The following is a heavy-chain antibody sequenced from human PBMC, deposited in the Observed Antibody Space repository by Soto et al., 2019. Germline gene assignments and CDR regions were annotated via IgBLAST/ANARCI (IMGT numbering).Heavy chain of an antibody. V-gene: IGHV3-7*03. J-gene: IGHJ5*02. Sequence: EVQLVESGGGWGQPGGSLRLSCAASGFTFSNYWMSWVRQAPGKGLEWVANIKQDGSQKYYVDSVKGRFTISRDNAKNSLYLEMNSLRAEDTAVYSCARILPIEAAGAPSEFDPWGQRTVVTVSS. CDR2: IKQDGSQK. CDR1: GFTFSNYW. CDR3: ARILPIEAAGAPSEFDP. D-gene: IGHD6-13*01.